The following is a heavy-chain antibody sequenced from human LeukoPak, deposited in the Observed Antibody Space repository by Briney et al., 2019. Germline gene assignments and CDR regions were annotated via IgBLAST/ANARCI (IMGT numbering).Heavy chain of an antibody. J-gene: IGHJ3*01. CDR1: GFTFSNYA. V-gene: IGHV3-23*01. CDR3: ARDPNGDYIGAFDF. Sequence: GGSLRLSCAASGFTFSNYAMMWVRQAQGQGLERVSAITGGGRTYYADSVKGRFTISRDNSKNTLYLQMNSLRAEDTALYFCARDPNGDYIGAFDFLGQGTVVTVSS. D-gene: IGHD4-17*01. CDR2: ITGGGRT.